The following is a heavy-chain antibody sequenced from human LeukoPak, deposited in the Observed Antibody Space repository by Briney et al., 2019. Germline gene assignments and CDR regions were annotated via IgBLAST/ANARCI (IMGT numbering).Heavy chain of an antibody. D-gene: IGHD6-19*01. CDR2: IKQDGSEK. CDR3: ARDQPEIAVAGVFDY. J-gene: IGHJ4*02. Sequence: PGGSLRLSCAPSGFTFSSYWMSWVRQAPGKGLEWVANIKQDGSEKYYVDSVKGRFTFSRDNAKNSLYLQMNSLRAEDTAVYYCARDQPEIAVAGVFDYWGQGTLVTVSS. V-gene: IGHV3-7*01. CDR1: GFTFSSYW.